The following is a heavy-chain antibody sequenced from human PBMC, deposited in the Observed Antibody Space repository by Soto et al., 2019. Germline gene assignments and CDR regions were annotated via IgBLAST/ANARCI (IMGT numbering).Heavy chain of an antibody. J-gene: IGHJ4*02. CDR1: GFTFTGSA. V-gene: IGHV1-58*01. CDR3: SEDRYDDFRDGHYVFAY. D-gene: IGHD3-3*01. Sequence: SVKVSCKASGFTFTGSAVHWVRQARRQRLEWIGWIVVGSGNTNYAQKFQERVTITRDMSTSTAYMELSSLGSKATALYYCSEDRYDDFRDGHYVFAYWGQGTLVPVSS. CDR2: IVVGSGNT.